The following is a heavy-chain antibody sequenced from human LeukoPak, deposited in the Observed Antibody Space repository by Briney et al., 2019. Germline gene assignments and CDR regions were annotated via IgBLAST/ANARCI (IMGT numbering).Heavy chain of an antibody. V-gene: IGHV3-23*01. J-gene: IGHJ3*02. CDR3: AKPYNWNDDGGYDAFDI. CDR2: ISGSGGST. CDR1: GFTFSSYA. Sequence: GGSLRLSCAASGFTFSSYAMSWVRQAPGKGLEWVSAISGSGGSTYYADSVTGRFTISRDNSKNTLYLQMNSLRAEDTAVYYCAKPYNWNDDGGYDAFDIWGQGTMVTVSS. D-gene: IGHD1-20*01.